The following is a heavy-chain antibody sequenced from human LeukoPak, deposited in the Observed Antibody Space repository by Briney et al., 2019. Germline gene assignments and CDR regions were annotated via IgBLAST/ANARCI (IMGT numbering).Heavy chain of an antibody. CDR1: GFTFSSYA. CDR3: AKVSLHGAGGY. D-gene: IGHD4-17*01. Sequence: GGSLRLSCAASGFTFSSYAMSWVRQAPGKGLEWVSAISGSGGSTYYADSVKGRFTISRDNSKNTLYPQMNSLRAEDAAVYYCAKVSLHGAGGYWGQGTLVTVSS. CDR2: ISGSGGST. J-gene: IGHJ4*02. V-gene: IGHV3-23*01.